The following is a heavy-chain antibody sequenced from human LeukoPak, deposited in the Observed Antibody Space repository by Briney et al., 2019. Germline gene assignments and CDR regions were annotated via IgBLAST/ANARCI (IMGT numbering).Heavy chain of an antibody. V-gene: IGHV5-51*01. J-gene: IGHJ4*02. CDR2: IYPGDSDT. CDR1: GYSFTTYW. Sequence: GESLKISCKGSGYSFTTYWIGWVRQMPEKGLEWMGIIYPGDSDTRYSPSFQSQVTISADKSIGTAYLQWSSLKASDTAMYYCARARNEYDSSGFDYWGQGTLVTVSS. CDR3: ARARNEYDSSGFDY. D-gene: IGHD3-22*01.